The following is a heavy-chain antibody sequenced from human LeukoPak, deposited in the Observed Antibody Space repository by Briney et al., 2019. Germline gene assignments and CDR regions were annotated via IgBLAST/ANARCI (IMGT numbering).Heavy chain of an antibody. CDR2: IRYDGRNK. CDR1: GFTFSSYG. Sequence: GGSLRLSCSASGFTFSSYGMHWVRQAPGKGLEWVAFIRYDGRNKYYTDSVKGRFTISRDNSKNTLYLQMNSLRAEDTAVYYCAKVLTMVRGVLPDYWGQGTLVTVSS. D-gene: IGHD3-10*01. V-gene: IGHV3-30*02. CDR3: AKVLTMVRGVLPDY. J-gene: IGHJ4*02.